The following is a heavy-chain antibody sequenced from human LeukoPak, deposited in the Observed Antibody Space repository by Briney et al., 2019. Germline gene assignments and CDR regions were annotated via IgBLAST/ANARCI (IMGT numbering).Heavy chain of an antibody. Sequence: SETLSLTCTVSGGSINNYYWSWLRQPPGKGLEWIGYIYYSGSTNYNPSLRSGVTISLDTSKNQFSLKLSSVTAADTAVSYCARDRCISTSSCLTITQTRYFTLWTGGTVASVSS. CDR2: IYYSGST. J-gene: IGHJ2*01. CDR1: GGSINNYY. CDR3: ARDRCISTSSCLTITQTRYFTL. V-gene: IGHV4-59*01. D-gene: IGHD2-2*01.